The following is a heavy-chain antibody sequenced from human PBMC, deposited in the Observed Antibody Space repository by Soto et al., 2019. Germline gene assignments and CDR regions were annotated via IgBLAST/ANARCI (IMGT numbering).Heavy chain of an antibody. CDR3: ARDEKAVAGDLAYYYYGMDV. CDR2: IWYDGSNK. Sequence: LRLSCAASGFTFSSYGMHWVRQAPGKGLEWVAVIWYDGSNKYYADSVKGRFTISRDNSKNTLYLQMNSLRAEDTAVYYCARDEKAVAGDLAYYYYGMDVWGQGTTVTVSS. V-gene: IGHV3-33*01. D-gene: IGHD6-19*01. J-gene: IGHJ6*02. CDR1: GFTFSSYG.